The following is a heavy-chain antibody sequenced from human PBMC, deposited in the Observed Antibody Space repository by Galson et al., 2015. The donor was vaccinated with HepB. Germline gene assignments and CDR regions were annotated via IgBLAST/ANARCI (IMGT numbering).Heavy chain of an antibody. Sequence: ETLSLTCTVSGDSISSSSHYWGSFWGYWGWIRQPPGQGLEWIGSISYSGSTYYNASRKRRVTISVDTSKNLFSLELNSVTAADTAVYYCARVKDSDFWSGLYYWGQGTLVTVSS. J-gene: IGHJ4*02. V-gene: IGHV4-39*07. CDR2: ISYSGST. CDR1: GDSISSSSHY. D-gene: IGHD3-3*01. CDR3: ARVKDSDFWSGLYY.